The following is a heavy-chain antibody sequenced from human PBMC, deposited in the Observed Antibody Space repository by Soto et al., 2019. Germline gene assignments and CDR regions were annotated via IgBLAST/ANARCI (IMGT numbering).Heavy chain of an antibody. J-gene: IGHJ5*01. CDR1: GYTFNSYW. Sequence: GESLKISCRTSGYTFNSYWIAWVRQMPGKGLEWMGIIYPGDSETRYSPSFQGQVTFSVDKSAATAYVQWNSLKASDTATYFWARHRFSSSSHLDSWGHGTLVTVSS. CDR2: IYPGDSET. CDR3: ARHRFSSSSHLDS. D-gene: IGHD6-6*01. V-gene: IGHV5-51*01.